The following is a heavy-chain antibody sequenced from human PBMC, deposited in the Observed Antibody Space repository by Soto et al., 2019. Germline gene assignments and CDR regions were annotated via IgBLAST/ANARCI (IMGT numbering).Heavy chain of an antibody. D-gene: IGHD3-22*01. CDR3: ARNLVVINPHDAFDI. CDR2: ISAYNGNT. J-gene: IGHJ3*02. V-gene: IGHV1-18*01. CDR1: GYTFTSYG. Sequence: ASVKVCFKACGYTFTSYGISWVRQAPGQGLEWMGWISAYNGNTNYAQKLQGRVTMTTDTSTSTAYMELRSLRSDDTAVYYCARNLVVINPHDAFDIWGQGTMVTVSS.